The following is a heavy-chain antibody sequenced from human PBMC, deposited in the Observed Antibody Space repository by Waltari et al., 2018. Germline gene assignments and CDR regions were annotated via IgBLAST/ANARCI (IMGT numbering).Heavy chain of an antibody. CDR3: ARLRLGYSYDQGDRGFDY. Sequence: QVQLQQWGAGLLKPSATLSLTCAVYGGSFSGYYLSWFRQPPGKGLEWIGEINHSGSTNYNPSLKSRVTISVDTSKNQFSLKLSSVTAADTAVYYCARLRLGYSYDQGDRGFDYWGQGTLVTVSS. V-gene: IGHV4-34*01. J-gene: IGHJ4*02. D-gene: IGHD5-18*01. CDR1: GGSFSGYY. CDR2: INHSGST.